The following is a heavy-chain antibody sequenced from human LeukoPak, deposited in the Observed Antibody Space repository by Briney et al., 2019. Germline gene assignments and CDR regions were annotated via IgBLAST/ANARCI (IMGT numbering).Heavy chain of an antibody. CDR1: GITSNNYA. CDR3: AKDPTTTVTTCQGYYYYYMDV. CDR2: ISGSGGST. D-gene: IGHD4-11*01. V-gene: IGHV3-23*01. Sequence: PGGSLRLSCAASGITSNNYAMTWVRQAPGKGLECVSSISGSGGSTFSADSVRGRFTISRDNSKNRLYLQMNSLRAEDTAVYYCAKDPTTTVTTCQGYYYYYMDVWGKGTTVTVSS. J-gene: IGHJ6*03.